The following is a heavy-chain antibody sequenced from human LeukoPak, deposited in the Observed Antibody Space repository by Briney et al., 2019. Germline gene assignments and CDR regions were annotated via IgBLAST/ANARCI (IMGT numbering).Heavy chain of an antibody. Sequence: PGGSLRLSCAASGITFRNYWMRWLRPAPGKGLEGVAFIKEDGSDKHYVDSVKGRFTISRDNAQNSLYLQMNSLRAEDTAIYVCHQPVTLPAWGQGTLVTVSS. CDR1: GITFRNYW. CDR3: HQPVTLPA. D-gene: IGHD2-2*01. J-gene: IGHJ5*02. V-gene: IGHV3-7*01. CDR2: IKEDGSDK.